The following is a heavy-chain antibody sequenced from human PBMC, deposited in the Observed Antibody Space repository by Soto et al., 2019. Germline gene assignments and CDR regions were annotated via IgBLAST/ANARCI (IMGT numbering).Heavy chain of an antibody. CDR1: GFTFRSYA. CDR3: AREQWLDS. D-gene: IGHD6-19*01. V-gene: IGHV3-23*05. J-gene: IGHJ4*02. CDR2: LDNSGDRT. Sequence: EVQLLGSGGTLVQPGGSLRLSCAASGFTFRSYAMNWVRQAPGKGLEWVSTLDNSGDRTYYADPVKGRFTISRDNSMNTLFLQMNSLRDEDTAVYYCAREQWLDSWGQGTLVTVSS.